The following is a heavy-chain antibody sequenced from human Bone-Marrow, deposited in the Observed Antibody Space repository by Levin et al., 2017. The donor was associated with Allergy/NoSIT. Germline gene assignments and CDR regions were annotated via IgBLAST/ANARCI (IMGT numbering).Heavy chain of an antibody. CDR2: ISAHNGNT. D-gene: IGHD3-10*01. CDR1: DYTFTRFG. J-gene: IGHJ4*02. CDR3: AAFISLVRGLPMYYFDY. V-gene: IGHV1-18*01. Sequence: PQASVKVSCKASDYTFTRFGFSWVRQAPGQGLEWMGWISAHNGNTNYAQNFQGRVTMTTDTSTSTAYMELKSLRSDDTAVYYCAAFISLVRGLPMYYFDYWGQGTLVTVSP.